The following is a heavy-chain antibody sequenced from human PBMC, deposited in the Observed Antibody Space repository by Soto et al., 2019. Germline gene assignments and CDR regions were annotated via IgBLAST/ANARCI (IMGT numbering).Heavy chain of an antibody. V-gene: IGHV4-34*01. CDR3: ARGRDRIWPDGNQLLFGPARFDP. CDR1: GGSFSGYY. D-gene: IGHD2-2*01. CDR2: INHSGST. Sequence: QVQLQQWGAGLLKPSETLSLTCAVYGGSFSGYYWSWIRQPPGKGLEWIGEINHSGSTNYNPSLKSRVTLSVDTSKNQFSLKLTSVTAADTAVYYCARGRDRIWPDGNQLLFGPARFDPWGQGTLVTVSS. J-gene: IGHJ5*02.